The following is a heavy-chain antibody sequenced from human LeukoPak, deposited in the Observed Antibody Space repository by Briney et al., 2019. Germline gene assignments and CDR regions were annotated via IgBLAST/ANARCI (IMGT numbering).Heavy chain of an antibody. CDR3: APEPHDSSGYGVN. CDR1: GGSFSGYY. Sequence: PSETLSLTCAVYGGSFSGYYWSWIRQPPGKGLEWIGEINHSGSTNYNPSLKSRVTISVDTSKNQFSLKLSSVTAADTAVYYCAPEPHDSSGYGVNWGQGTLVTVSS. V-gene: IGHV4-34*01. CDR2: INHSGST. J-gene: IGHJ4*02. D-gene: IGHD3-22*01.